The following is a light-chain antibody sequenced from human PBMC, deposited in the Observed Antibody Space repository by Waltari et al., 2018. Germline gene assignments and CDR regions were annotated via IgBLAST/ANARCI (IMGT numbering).Light chain of an antibody. J-gene: IGLJ2*01. CDR2: AVS. CDR1: SSDVGGYNY. CDR3: SSYAGSNNHVV. Sequence: QSALTQPPSASGSPGQSVTISCTGTSSDVGGYNYVSWYQQHPGEAPKLMIDAVSKRPSGFPDRFSGAKSGNTGARTVSGLRAEDEADYYCSSYAGSNNHVVFGGGTKLTVL. V-gene: IGLV2-8*01.